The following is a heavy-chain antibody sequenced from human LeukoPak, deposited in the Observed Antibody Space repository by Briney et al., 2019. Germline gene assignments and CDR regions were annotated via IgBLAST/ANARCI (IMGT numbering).Heavy chain of an antibody. CDR3: AKGQGGKYSYGSFDY. CDR2: ISYDGSNK. J-gene: IGHJ4*02. V-gene: IGHV3-30*18. CDR1: GFTFSSYG. Sequence: GRSLRLSCAASGFTFSSYGMHWVRQAPGKGLEWVAVISYDGSNKYYADSVKGRFTISRDNSKNTLYLQMNSLRAEDTAVYYCAKGQGGKYSYGSFDYWGQGTLVTVSS. D-gene: IGHD5-18*01.